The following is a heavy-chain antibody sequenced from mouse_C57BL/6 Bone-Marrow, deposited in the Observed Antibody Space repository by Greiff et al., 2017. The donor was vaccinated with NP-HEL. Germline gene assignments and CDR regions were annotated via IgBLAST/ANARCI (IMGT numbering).Heavy chain of an antibody. Sequence: EVQLVESGGDLVKPGGSLKLSCAASGFTFSSYGMSWVRQTPDKRLEWVATISSGGSYPYYSDSVKGRFTISRDKAKNTLYLQMSSLKSEDTAMYYCARRRRFDYWGQGTTLTVSS. CDR3: ARRRRFDY. CDR1: GFTFSSYG. V-gene: IGHV5-6*01. CDR2: ISSGGSYP. J-gene: IGHJ2*01.